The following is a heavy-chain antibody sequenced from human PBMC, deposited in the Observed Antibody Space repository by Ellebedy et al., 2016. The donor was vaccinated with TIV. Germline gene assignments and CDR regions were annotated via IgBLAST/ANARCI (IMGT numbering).Heavy chain of an antibody. J-gene: IGHJ4*02. CDR3: ASMGDDYGGNSDAYFDY. Sequence: SETLSLTCTVSGGSTSTYYWGWIRPPPGMGLDWIGYIYYNENTNYNPSPKSRVTISVETSKNQFSLKLSSVTAADTAVYDCASMGDDYGGNSDAYFDYWGQGTLVTVSS. V-gene: IGHV4-59*01. CDR1: GGSTSTYY. CDR2: IYYNENT. D-gene: IGHD4-23*01.